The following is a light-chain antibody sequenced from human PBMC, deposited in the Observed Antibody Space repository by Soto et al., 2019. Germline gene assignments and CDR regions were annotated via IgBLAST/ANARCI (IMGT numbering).Light chain of an antibody. CDR3: SSYTSSSTRV. J-gene: IGLJ1*01. V-gene: IGLV2-14*03. CDR1: SSDVGAYDY. Sequence: QSALTQPASVSGSPGQSITISCTGTSSDVGAYDYVSWYQQHPDKAPKLMIYEVSNRPSGVSNRFAGSKSVNTATLTISGLQTEDAADYYCSSYTSSSTRVFGPGTKLTVL. CDR2: EVS.